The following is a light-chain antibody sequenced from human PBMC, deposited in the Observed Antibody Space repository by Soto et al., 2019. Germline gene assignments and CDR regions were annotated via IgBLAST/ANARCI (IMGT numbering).Light chain of an antibody. Sequence: DVVMTQSPLSLSVTPGQPASISCKSSEILLHITGETFLFWYLQKPGKSPQVLIYEVFTRVSGVPERFSGSGSGTDFTLEISRVETDDGGIYYCMQSTQLPPSFGQGTRLEI. CDR3: MQSTQLPPS. CDR1: EILLHITGETF. CDR2: EVF. V-gene: IGKV2D-29*02. J-gene: IGKJ5*01.